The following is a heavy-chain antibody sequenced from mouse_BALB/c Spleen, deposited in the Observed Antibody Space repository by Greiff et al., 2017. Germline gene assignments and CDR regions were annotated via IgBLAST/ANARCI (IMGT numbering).Heavy chain of an antibody. J-gene: IGHJ4*01. CDR3: ARDRGIYYGSSYAMDY. CDR2: ISSGSSTI. D-gene: IGHD1-1*01. V-gene: IGHV5-17*02. CDR1: GFTFSSFG. Sequence: DVKLVESGGGLVQPGGSRKLSCAASGFTFSSFGMHWVRQAPEKGLEWVAYISSGSSTIYYADTVKGRFTISRDNPKNTLFLQMTSLRSEDTAMDYCARDRGIYYGSSYAMDYWGQGTSVTVSS.